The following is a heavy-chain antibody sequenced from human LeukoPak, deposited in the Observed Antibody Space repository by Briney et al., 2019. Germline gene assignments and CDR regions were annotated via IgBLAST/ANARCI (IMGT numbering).Heavy chain of an antibody. Sequence: ASVKVSCKASGYTFTDYYMHWVRQAPGQGLEWMGWIDPNTGGTNYAQKFQDRVTMTGDTSISTAYMELNRLRSDDTAVYYCARVVAGVGAAFDYWGQGTRVTVSS. CDR1: GYTFTDYY. J-gene: IGHJ4*02. CDR3: ARVVAGVGAAFDY. CDR2: IDPNTGGT. D-gene: IGHD6-13*01. V-gene: IGHV1-2*02.